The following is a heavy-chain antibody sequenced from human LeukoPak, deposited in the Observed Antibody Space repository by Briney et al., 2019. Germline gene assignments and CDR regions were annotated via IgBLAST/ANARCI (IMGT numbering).Heavy chain of an antibody. CDR1: GGSFSGYY. CDR2: INHSGTT. V-gene: IGHV4-34*01. CDR3: ARESDYYSSGWYYFDY. J-gene: IGHJ4*02. Sequence: PSETLSLTCAVYGGSFSGYYWSWIRQPPGKGLEWIGEINHSGTTNYNPSLKSRVTMSVDTSKNQFSLKLSSVTAADTGVYYCARESDYYSSGWYYFDYWGQGTLVTVSS. D-gene: IGHD6-19*01.